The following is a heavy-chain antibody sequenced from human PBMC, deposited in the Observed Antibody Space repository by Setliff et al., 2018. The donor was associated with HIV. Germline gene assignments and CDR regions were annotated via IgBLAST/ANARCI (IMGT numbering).Heavy chain of an antibody. Sequence: GGSLRLSCAASGFTFSNYILTWVRQAPGEGLEWVSYISSSSSSYTNYADSVRGRFTISRDNSKNTLFLQLNTLRPEDTAVYYCASARIPTGGTSTSLDFWGQGALVTVSS. CDR2: ISSSSSSYT. J-gene: IGHJ4*02. V-gene: IGHV3-48*01. D-gene: IGHD2-8*02. CDR1: GFTFSNYI. CDR3: ASARIPTGGTSTSLDF.